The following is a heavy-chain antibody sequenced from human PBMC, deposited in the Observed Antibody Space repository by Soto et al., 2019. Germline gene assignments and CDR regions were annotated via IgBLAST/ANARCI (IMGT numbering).Heavy chain of an antibody. D-gene: IGHD2-8*01. CDR3: AGDQTGKTTTGGGCICP. CDR1: GFTFSTHA. CDR2: VSFDGSNK. J-gene: IGHJ5*02. V-gene: IGHV3-30-3*01. Sequence: QVQLVESGGGVVQPGRSLRLSCAASGFTFSTHAMHWVRQAPGKGLECVAIVSFDGSNKYYADSVKGRFTISRDNSKNTAYQEMSGLTTEETGFYFCAGDQTGKTTTGGGCICPWGQGTLVTVSS.